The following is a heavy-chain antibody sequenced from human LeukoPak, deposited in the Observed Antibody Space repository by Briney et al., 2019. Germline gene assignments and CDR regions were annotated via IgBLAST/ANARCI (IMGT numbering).Heavy chain of an antibody. J-gene: IGHJ4*02. CDR1: GFTFSDYP. Sequence: GGSLRLSCAASGFTFSDYPMHWVRQAPGKGLEYVSAISSSGGSTYYADSVKGRSTISRDNSKNTVYLQVGSLRAEDMAVYYCARRGSAYDYWGQGTLVTVSS. CDR2: ISSSGGST. V-gene: IGHV3-64*02. D-gene: IGHD3-10*01. CDR3: ARRGSAYDY.